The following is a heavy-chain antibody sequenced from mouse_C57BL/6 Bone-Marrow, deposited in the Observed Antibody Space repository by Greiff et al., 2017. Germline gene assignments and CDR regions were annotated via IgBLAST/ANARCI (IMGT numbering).Heavy chain of an antibody. D-gene: IGHD1-1*01. CDR2: IYPGGGYT. CDR3: ARATTVVAHWYFDV. J-gene: IGHJ1*03. V-gene: IGHV1-63*01. Sequence: VKLLESGAELVRPGTSVKMSCKASGYTFTNYWIGWAKQRPGHGLEWIGDIYPGGGYTNYNEKFKGKATLTADKSSSTAYMQFSSLTSEDSAIYYCARATTVVAHWYFDVWGTGTTVTVSS. CDR1: GYTFTNYW.